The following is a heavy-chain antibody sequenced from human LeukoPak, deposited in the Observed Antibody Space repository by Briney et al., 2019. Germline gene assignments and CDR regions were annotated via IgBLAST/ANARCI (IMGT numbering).Heavy chain of an antibody. Sequence: ASETLSLTCTVSGGSISSDYWQWIRQPPGKGLEWVGYIYNSGNNHYSSSLKSRVTISIDTSKNQFSLKLASVTAADTAEYYCATRGYWGQGTLVAVSS. D-gene: IGHD3-10*01. CDR2: IYNSGNN. J-gene: IGHJ4*02. V-gene: IGHV4-59*08. CDR3: ATRGY. CDR1: GGSISSDY.